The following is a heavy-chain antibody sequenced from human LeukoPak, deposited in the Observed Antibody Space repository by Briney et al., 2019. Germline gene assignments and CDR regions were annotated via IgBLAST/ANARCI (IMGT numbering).Heavy chain of an antibody. CDR1: RFTFSSYE. CDR3: KTAYEILSGYPS. Sequence: GGSLILSCSAARFTFSSYERNRLRHAPGKGLALVSYISSSGSTIYYADSVKGRFTIYRDNAKNSLYLQMNSLRAEDSFFFKQKTAYEILSGYPSWGQGILVTVSS. J-gene: IGHJ4*02. D-gene: IGHD3-9*01. CDR2: ISSSGSTI. V-gene: IGHV3-48*03.